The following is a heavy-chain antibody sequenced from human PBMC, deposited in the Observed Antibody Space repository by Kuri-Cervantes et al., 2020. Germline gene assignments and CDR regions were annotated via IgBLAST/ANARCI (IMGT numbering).Heavy chain of an antibody. Sequence: GESLKISCAASGFTFSSYGMHWVRQAPGKGLEWVAVIWYDGSNKYYADSVKGRFTISRDNSKNTLYLQMNSLRAEDTAVYYCTTGRYSGYDYFDYWGQGTLVTVSS. D-gene: IGHD5-12*01. V-gene: IGHV3-33*01. CDR2: IWYDGSNK. CDR1: GFTFSSYG. J-gene: IGHJ4*02. CDR3: TTGRYSGYDYFDY.